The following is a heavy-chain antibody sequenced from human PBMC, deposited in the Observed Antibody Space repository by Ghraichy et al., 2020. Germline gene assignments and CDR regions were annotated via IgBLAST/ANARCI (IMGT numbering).Heavy chain of an antibody. CDR3: ARVVDYGMDV. J-gene: IGHJ6*02. D-gene: IGHD2-15*01. Sequence: LSLTCAASGFTFSDYYMSWIRQAPGKGLEWVSSISSSASIIYYADSVMGRFTISRDNAKNSLFLQMNSLRAEDTAVYYCARVVDYGMDVWGQGTTVTVSS. V-gene: IGHV3-11*01. CDR2: ISSSASII. CDR1: GFTFSDYY.